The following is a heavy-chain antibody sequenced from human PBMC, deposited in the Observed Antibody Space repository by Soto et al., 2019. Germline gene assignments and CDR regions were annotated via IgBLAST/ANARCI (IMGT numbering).Heavy chain of an antibody. J-gene: IGHJ4*02. Sequence: PGGSLRLSCAASGFTFSSYAMHWDRQAPGKGLEWVAVISYDGSNKYYADSVKGRFTISRDSSKNTLYLQMNSLRAEDTAVYYCTRARFIVGATSNFDYWGQGTLVTVSS. CDR2: ISYDGSNK. V-gene: IGHV3-30-3*01. D-gene: IGHD1-26*01. CDR1: GFTFSSYA. CDR3: TRARFIVGATSNFDY.